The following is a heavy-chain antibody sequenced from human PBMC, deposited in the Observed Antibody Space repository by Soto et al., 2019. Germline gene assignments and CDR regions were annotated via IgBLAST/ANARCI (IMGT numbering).Heavy chain of an antibody. CDR2: IYHSGST. Sequence: SETLSLTCAVSGYSISSGYYWGWIRQPPGKGLEWIGSIYHSGSTYYNPSLKSRVTISVDTSKNQFSLKLSSVTAADTAVYYCARRPLGPAAIRSWFDPWGQGTLVTVSS. CDR1: GYSISSGYY. CDR3: ARRPLGPAAIRSWFDP. V-gene: IGHV4-38-2*01. D-gene: IGHD2-2*02. J-gene: IGHJ5*02.